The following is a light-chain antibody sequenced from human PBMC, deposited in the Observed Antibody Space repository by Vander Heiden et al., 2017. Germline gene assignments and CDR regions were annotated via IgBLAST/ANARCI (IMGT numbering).Light chain of an antibody. CDR2: AAS. J-gene: IGKJ3*01. CDR1: QGISNY. V-gene: IGKV1-27*01. Sequence: DIHMTQSPSSLSASVGDRVTITCRASQGISNYLAWYQQKPGKVPKLLIYAASNLQSGVPSRFSGSSLQPEDVATYYCQRDNSAPFTFGHGTKVDIK. CDR3: QRDNSAPFT.